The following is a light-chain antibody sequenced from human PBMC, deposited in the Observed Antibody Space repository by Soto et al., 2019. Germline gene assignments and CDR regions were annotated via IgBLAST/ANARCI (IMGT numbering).Light chain of an antibody. CDR2: GAS. Sequence: EIVMTQSPATLSVSPGERATLSCRASQSVSSNIAWYQQKPGQAPRLLIYGASTRAPGIPARFSGSGSGTEFTLTINSLQSEDFAVYYCQQYNNWPPGTFGRGTKVEIK. J-gene: IGKJ1*01. V-gene: IGKV3-15*01. CDR3: QQYNNWPPGT. CDR1: QSVSSN.